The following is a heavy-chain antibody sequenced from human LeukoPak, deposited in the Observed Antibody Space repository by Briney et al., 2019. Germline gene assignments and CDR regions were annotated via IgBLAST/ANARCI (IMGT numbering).Heavy chain of an antibody. V-gene: IGHV1-69*04. CDR1: GGTFSSYA. D-gene: IGHD3-22*01. CDR2: IIPILGIA. J-gene: IGHJ6*02. CDR3: ARAVTMISYYYGMDV. Sequence: SVKVSCKASGGTFSSYAISWVRQAPGQGLEWMGRIIPILGIANYAQKFQGRVTITADKSTSTAYMELSSLRSEDTAVYYCARAVTMISYYYGMDVWGQGTTVTVSS.